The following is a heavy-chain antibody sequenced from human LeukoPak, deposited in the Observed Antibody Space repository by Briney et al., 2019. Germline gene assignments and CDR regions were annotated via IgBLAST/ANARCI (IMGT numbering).Heavy chain of an antibody. Sequence: GGSLRLSCAASGFTFSNYYMSWIRQAPGKGLEWVSYISSSGSTIYYADSVKGRITISRDNAKNSLYLQMNSLRAEDTAVYYCARDRLRIFGVVTYMFDYWGQGTLVTVSS. CDR2: ISSSGSTI. CDR1: GFTFSNYY. CDR3: ARDRLRIFGVVTYMFDY. J-gene: IGHJ4*02. V-gene: IGHV3-11*01. D-gene: IGHD3-3*01.